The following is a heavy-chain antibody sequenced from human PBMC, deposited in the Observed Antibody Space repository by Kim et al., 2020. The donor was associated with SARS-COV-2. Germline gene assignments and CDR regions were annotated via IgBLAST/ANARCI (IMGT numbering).Heavy chain of an antibody. J-gene: IGHJ4*02. Sequence: SETLSLTCAVYGGSFSGYYWSWIRQPPGKGLEWIGEINHSGSTNYNPSLKSRVTISVDTSKNQFSLKLSSVTAADTAVYYCAGGPTVTTFDYWGQGTLVTVSS. CDR1: GGSFSGYY. CDR3: AGGPTVTTFDY. V-gene: IGHV4-34*01. CDR2: INHSGST. D-gene: IGHD4-17*01.